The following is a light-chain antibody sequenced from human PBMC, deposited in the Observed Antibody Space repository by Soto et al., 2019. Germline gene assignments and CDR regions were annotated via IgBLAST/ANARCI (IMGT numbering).Light chain of an antibody. J-gene: IGKJ1*01. CDR2: GAA. CDR3: QQYGRPPRT. V-gene: IGKV3-20*01. Sequence: EMVLTQSPGTLSLSPGERATLSCRASQSVISSYLAWYQQKSGQAPRLLIYGAAKRATGIPDRFSGSGSGTDFTLTISRLEPEDYAVYYCQQYGRPPRTFGQGNKVDIK. CDR1: QSVISSY.